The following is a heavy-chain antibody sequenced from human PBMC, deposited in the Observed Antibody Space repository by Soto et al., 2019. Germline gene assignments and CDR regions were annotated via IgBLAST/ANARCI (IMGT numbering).Heavy chain of an antibody. CDR3: ARGVMTTVTTNRNYDMDV. CDR2: MNHSGST. D-gene: IGHD4-17*01. Sequence: SETLSLTCAVYCGSFSGYYWSWIRQPPGKGLEWFGEMNHSGSTNYYPSLKSRVGISVDTSKNQFSLKLSSVTAADTAVYYCARGVMTTVTTNRNYDMDVWGQGTTVTVYS. V-gene: IGHV4-34*01. J-gene: IGHJ6*02. CDR1: CGSFSGYY.